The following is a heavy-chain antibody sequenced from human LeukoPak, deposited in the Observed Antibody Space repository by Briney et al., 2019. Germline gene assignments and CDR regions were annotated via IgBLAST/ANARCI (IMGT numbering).Heavy chain of an antibody. Sequence: PSETLSLTCAVYGGSLSGYYWSWVRQPPGKGLEWIGEINHSGSTNYNPSLKSRVTISVDTSKNQFSLKLNSVTPEDTAVYYCARDVVGMGGYGAYVGLPLDYWDQGTLVTVSS. J-gene: IGHJ4*02. V-gene: IGHV4-34*01. D-gene: IGHD5-12*01. CDR2: INHSGST. CDR1: GGSLSGYY. CDR3: ARDVVGMGGYGAYVGLPLDY.